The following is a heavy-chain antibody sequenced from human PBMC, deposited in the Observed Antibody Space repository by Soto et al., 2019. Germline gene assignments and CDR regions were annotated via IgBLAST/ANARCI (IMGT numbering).Heavy chain of an antibody. D-gene: IGHD1-7*01. Sequence: EASVKVSCKASGYTFTSYGISWVRQAPGQGLEWMGWISAYNGNTNYAQKLQGRVTMTTDTSTSTAYMELRSLRSDDTAVYYCAREGITGTTGYDHDYYYYYGMDVWGQGTTVTV. V-gene: IGHV1-18*01. CDR2: ISAYNGNT. J-gene: IGHJ6*02. CDR1: GYTFTSYG. CDR3: AREGITGTTGYDHDYYYYYGMDV.